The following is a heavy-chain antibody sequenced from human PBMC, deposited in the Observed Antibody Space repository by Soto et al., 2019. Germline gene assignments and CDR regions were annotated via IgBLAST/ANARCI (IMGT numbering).Heavy chain of an antibody. V-gene: IGHV3-33*05. D-gene: IGHD2-15*01. J-gene: IGHJ6*02. CDR1: GFTFSTSA. CDR2: LLHDSSDI. CDR3: ARGGDYYAATRGEFGMDV. Sequence: QVQLVESGGAVVQPGTSLRLSCAASGFTFSTSAMHWVRQAPGKGLEWVAFLLHDSSDIFYADSVKGRFTVSRDNSKNTLYMQLNRLRAEDTYVYYCARGGDYYAATRGEFGMDVWGHGTTVTVSS.